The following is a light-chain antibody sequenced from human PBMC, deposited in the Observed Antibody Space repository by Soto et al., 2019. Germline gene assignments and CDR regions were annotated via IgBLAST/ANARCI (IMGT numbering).Light chain of an antibody. J-gene: IGKJ4*01. CDR2: AAS. CDR3: QQANSFPLT. V-gene: IGKV1-39*01. Sequence: DIQMTQSPSSLSASVGDRVTITCRASQSISSYLNWYQHKPGKAPKLLIYAASSLQTGVPSRFSGSRSGTDFALTISSLQREDFATYYCQQANSFPLTFGGGTKVDIK. CDR1: QSISSY.